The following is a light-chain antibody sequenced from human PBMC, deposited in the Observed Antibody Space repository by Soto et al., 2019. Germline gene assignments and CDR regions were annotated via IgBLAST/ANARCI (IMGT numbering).Light chain of an antibody. CDR1: QRITDRY. CDR3: QQRSI. J-gene: IGKJ5*01. Sequence: ENVLTQSPGTLSLSPGERATVSCRASQRITDRYLAWYQQTPGQAPRLLIYGASWRATGVPDRFSGSGSGTDFTLTISSLEPEDFAVYYCQQRSIFGQGTRLEIK. CDR2: GAS. V-gene: IGKV3D-20*02.